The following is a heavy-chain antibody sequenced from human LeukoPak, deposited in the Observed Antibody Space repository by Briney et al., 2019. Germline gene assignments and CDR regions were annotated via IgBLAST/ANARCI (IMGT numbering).Heavy chain of an antibody. CDR3: ARGVDMYTSGWHCGL. J-gene: IGHJ2*01. V-gene: IGHV3-48*02. D-gene: IGHD6-19*01. Sequence: GGSLRLSCAASGFTLISYNMNWVRQAPGKGLEWVSYISSSSSTKSYADSVKGRFTISRDNAKNSLYLQMSSLRDEDTAVYYCARGVDMYTSGWHCGLWGRGTLVTVSS. CDR2: ISSSSSTK. CDR1: GFTLISYN.